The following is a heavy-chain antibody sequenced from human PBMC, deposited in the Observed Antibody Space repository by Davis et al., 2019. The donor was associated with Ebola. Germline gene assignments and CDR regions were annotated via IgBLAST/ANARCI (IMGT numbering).Heavy chain of an antibody. J-gene: IGHJ6*02. CDR1: GFIFSNSW. Sequence: GESLKISCAASGFIFSNSWMSWVRQGPGEGLVWVSHINRDGTTTNYADSVKGRFTISRDNAKNSLYLQMNSLRAEDTAVYYCARDKVFGVVIVKRSRLLYSDGMDVWGQGTTVTVSS. CDR3: ARDKVFGVVIVKRSRLLYSDGMDV. V-gene: IGHV3-74*01. D-gene: IGHD3-3*01. CDR2: INRDGTTT.